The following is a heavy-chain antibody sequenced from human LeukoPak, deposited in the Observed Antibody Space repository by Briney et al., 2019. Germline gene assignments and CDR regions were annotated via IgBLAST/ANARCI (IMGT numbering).Heavy chain of an antibody. CDR2: ISGSGGGT. D-gene: IGHD4-23*01. CDR1: GFTFSSYA. CDR3: AKRGNYGGNSGFDP. V-gene: IGHV3-23*01. J-gene: IGHJ5*02. Sequence: GGSLRLSCAASGFTFSSYAMSWVRQAPGKGREWVSAISGSGGGTYYADSVKGRFTISRDNSKNTLYLQMNSLRAEDTAVYYCAKRGNYGGNSGFDPWGQGTLVTVSS.